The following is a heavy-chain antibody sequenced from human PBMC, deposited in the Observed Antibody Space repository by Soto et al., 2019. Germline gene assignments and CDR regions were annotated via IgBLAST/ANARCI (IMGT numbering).Heavy chain of an antibody. V-gene: IGHV4-39*01. CDR3: ARSTIWLLSGGTYYFDY. Sequence: QLQLQESGPGLVKPSETLSLTCTVSGGSISSSSYYWGWIRQPPGKGLEWIGSIYYSGSTYYNPYRMRRLTIGVDTSKKQFSLKLSSVTAADTAVYYCARSTIWLLSGGTYYFDYWGQGTLVTVSS. CDR1: GGSISSSSYY. J-gene: IGHJ4*02. D-gene: IGHD3-9*01. CDR2: IYYSGST.